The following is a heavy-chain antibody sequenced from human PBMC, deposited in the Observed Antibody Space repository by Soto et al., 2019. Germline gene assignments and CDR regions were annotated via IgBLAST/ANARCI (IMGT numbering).Heavy chain of an antibody. J-gene: IGHJ4*02. CDR1: GVSLTSGNW. Sequence: SETLSLTCAVSGVSLTSGNWWTWVRQSPQRGLEYIGETFHDGTANYYPSFERRVAMSVDTSRNQFSLKLTSVTAADTAVYFCARLVYDTRLNYMYFDFWGPGTLVTVS. D-gene: IGHD3-10*01. CDR3: ARLVYDTRLNYMYFDF. V-gene: IGHV4-4*02. CDR2: TFHDGTA.